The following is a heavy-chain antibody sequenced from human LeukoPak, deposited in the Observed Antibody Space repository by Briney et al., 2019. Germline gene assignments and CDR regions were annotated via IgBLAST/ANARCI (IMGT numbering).Heavy chain of an antibody. J-gene: IGHJ4*02. CDR1: GFQFSSFW. D-gene: IGHD1-1*01. CDR2: IDLSGRGT. Sequence: GGSLRLSCSASGFQFSSFWMHWVRQAPGKGLVWVSRIDLSGRGTTYADSAKGRFTISRDNAKNTLYLQMSSLRAEDTGIYYCARDQRGNWNDTPRYWGQGTLVTVSS. V-gene: IGHV3-74*01. CDR3: ARDQRGNWNDTPRY.